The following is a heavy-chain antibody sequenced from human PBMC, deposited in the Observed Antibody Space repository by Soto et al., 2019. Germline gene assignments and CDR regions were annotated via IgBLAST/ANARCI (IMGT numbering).Heavy chain of an antibody. J-gene: IGHJ5*02. CDR2: IIPIFGTA. Sequence: SVKVSCKASGGTFSSYAISWVRQAPGQGLEWMGGIIPIFGTANYAQKFQGRVTITADESTSTAYMELSSLRSEDTAVYYCARGGKYYDFWSGYPEGNWFDPWGQGTLVTVSS. CDR1: GGTFSSYA. CDR3: ARGGKYYDFWSGYPEGNWFDP. D-gene: IGHD3-3*01. V-gene: IGHV1-69*13.